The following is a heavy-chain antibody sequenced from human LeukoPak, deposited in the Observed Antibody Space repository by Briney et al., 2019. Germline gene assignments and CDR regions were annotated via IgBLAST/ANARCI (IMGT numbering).Heavy chain of an antibody. V-gene: IGHV4-39*07. J-gene: IGHJ4*02. Sequence: PSETLSLTCTVSGGSISSSSYYWGWIRQPPGKGLEWIGEINHSGSTNYNPSLKSRVTISVDTSKNQFSLKLSSVTAADTAVYYCARVRYCTNGVFAVIKSRCVYFDYWGQGTLVTVSS. CDR1: GGSISSSSYY. CDR3: ARVRYCTNGVFAVIKSRCVYFDY. CDR2: INHSGST. D-gene: IGHD2-8*01.